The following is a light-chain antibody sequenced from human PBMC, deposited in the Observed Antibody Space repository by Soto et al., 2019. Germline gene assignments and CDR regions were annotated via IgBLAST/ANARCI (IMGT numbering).Light chain of an antibody. J-gene: IGLJ1*01. CDR2: DVS. V-gene: IGLV2-14*01. CDR3: SSYTSSSTLLYV. Sequence: QSVLTQPASVSGSPGQSITISSTGTSSDVGGYNYVSWYQQHPGKAPKLMIYDVSNRPLGVSNRFSGSKSGNTASLTISGLQAEDEADYYCSSYTSSSTLLYVFGTGTKVTVL. CDR1: SSDVGGYNY.